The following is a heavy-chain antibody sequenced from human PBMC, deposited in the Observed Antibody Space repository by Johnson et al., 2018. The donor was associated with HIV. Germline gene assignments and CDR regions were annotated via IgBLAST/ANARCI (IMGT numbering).Heavy chain of an antibody. CDR3: AKERLLHDAFDF. J-gene: IGHJ3*01. Sequence: EQLVESGGGLVQPGGSLRLSCAASGFIFSNYAMSWVRQAPGKGLEWVSGISGSADRTFYADSAKGRFTISRDKSKNTMYLQMNSLRDEDTAVYHCAKERLLHDAFDFWGQGTMVTVSS. CDR2: ISGSADRT. D-gene: IGHD5-18*01. V-gene: IGHV3-23*04. CDR1: GFIFSNYA.